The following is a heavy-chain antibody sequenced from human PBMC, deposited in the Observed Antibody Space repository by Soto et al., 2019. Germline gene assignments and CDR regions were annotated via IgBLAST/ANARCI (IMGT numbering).Heavy chain of an antibody. V-gene: IGHV3-21*01. CDR1: GFTFSSYS. CDR2: ISSSSSYI. D-gene: IGHD2-15*01. J-gene: IGHJ4*02. Sequence: TGGSLRLSCAASGFTFSSYSMNWVRQAPGKGLEWVSSISSSSSYIYYADSVKGRFTISRDNAKNSLYLQMNSLRAEDTAVYYCARDARWGSCHVCRPGYYFDYWGQGTLVTVSS. CDR3: ARDARWGSCHVCRPGYYFDY.